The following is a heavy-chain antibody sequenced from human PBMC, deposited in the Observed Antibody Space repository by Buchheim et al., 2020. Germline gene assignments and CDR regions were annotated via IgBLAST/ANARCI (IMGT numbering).Heavy chain of an antibody. V-gene: IGHV3-30*18. Sequence: VQLVESGGNLVQPGGSLRLSCAASGFTFSSYGMHWVRQAPGKGLEWVAVISYDGSNKYYADSVKGRFTISRDNSKNTLYLQMNSLRVEDTAVYYCAKDTGGMDVWGQGTT. CDR1: GFTFSSYG. CDR3: AKDTGGMDV. CDR2: ISYDGSNK. J-gene: IGHJ6*02. D-gene: IGHD1-14*01.